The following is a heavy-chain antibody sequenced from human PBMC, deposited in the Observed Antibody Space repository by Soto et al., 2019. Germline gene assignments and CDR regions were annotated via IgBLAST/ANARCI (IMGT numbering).Heavy chain of an antibody. CDR2: IYPGDSDT. V-gene: IGHV5-51*01. CDR3: ARHVIAVGGRSRGFVIGGAIDY. CDR1: GYSFTSYW. J-gene: IGHJ4*02. Sequence: GESLKISCKGSGYSFTSYWIGWVRQMPGKGLEWMGIIYPGDSDTRYSPSFQGQVTISADKSISTAYLQWSSLKASDTAMYYCARHVIAVGGRSRGFVIGGAIDYWGQGTLVTVSS. D-gene: IGHD6-19*01.